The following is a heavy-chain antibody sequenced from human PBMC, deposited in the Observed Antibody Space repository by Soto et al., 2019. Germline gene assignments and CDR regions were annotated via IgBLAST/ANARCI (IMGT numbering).Heavy chain of an antibody. CDR3: ARRYGSAIDY. J-gene: IGHJ4*02. CDR2: IYYSGST. D-gene: IGHD1-26*01. V-gene: IGHV4-59*08. Sequence: QVQLQESGPGLVKPSETLSLTCTVSGGTISSWYWSWIRQPPGKGLEWIGYIYYSGSTNCNPSLKSRVTISVATSKNQSSLKLSPVTAADTAVYYCARRYGSAIDYWGQGTLVTVSS. CDR1: GGTISSWY.